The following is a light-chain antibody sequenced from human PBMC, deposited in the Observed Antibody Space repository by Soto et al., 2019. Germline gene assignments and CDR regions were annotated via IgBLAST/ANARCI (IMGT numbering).Light chain of an antibody. V-gene: IGKV3-15*01. CDR2: GAS. CDR1: QSVNSS. CDR3: QHYNTSPWT. Sequence: ETVMTQSPATLSASPGERVTLSCRASQSVNSSLAWYQQKLGQAPRVLIYGASTRDTGIPARFRGSGSGTEFILTISRLQSEDFAVYYCQHYNTSPWTFGQGTKVDIK. J-gene: IGKJ1*01.